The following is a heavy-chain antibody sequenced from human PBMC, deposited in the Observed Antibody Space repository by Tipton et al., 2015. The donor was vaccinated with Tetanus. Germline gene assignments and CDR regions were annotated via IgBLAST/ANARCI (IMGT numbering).Heavy chain of an antibody. CDR3: AKVVGWGDYFDS. V-gene: IGHV4-59*01. D-gene: IGHD1-26*01. CDR1: GDSIRRSY. J-gene: IGHJ4*02. CDR2: IFHSGST. Sequence: GLVKPSETLSLTCNVSGDSIRRSYWSWIRQPPGKELEWIGHIFHSGSTNYNPSLKSRVTMSIDTSERQFSLKLTSVTSADTAVYYCAKVVGWGDYFDSWGQGILVTVSS.